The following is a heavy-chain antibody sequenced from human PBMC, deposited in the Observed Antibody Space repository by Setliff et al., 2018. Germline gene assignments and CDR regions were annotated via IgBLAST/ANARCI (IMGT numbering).Heavy chain of an antibody. CDR2: ILYDGSNE. CDR3: ARDLTSSWYAGSAY. J-gene: IGHJ4*02. CDR1: GFTFSHYP. D-gene: IGHD6-13*01. V-gene: IGHV3-30*04. Sequence: GGSLRLSCEASGFTFSHYPMHWVRQAPGKGLEWVAVILYDGSNEYYADSVKGRFTISRDNSKDTLYLQMNSLRVDDTAVYYCARDLTSSWYAGSAYWGQGTLVTVSS.